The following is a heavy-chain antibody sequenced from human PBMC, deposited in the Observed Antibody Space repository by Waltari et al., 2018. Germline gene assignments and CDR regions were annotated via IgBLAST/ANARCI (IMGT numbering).Heavy chain of an antibody. CDR3: AKGLRGIQLWSDY. Sequence: EVQLVESGGGLVQPGGSLRLSCAASGFTFSSYAMSWVRQAPGKGLAWVSAISGSGGSTYYAGSVKGRFTISRDKSKNTLYLQRNSLRAEDTAVYYCAKGLRGIQLWSDYWGQGTLVTVSS. CDR2: ISGSGGST. V-gene: IGHV3-23*04. D-gene: IGHD5-18*01. CDR1: GFTFSSYA. J-gene: IGHJ4*02.